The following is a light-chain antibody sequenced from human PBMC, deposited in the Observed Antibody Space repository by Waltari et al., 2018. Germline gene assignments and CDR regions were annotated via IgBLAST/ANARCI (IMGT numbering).Light chain of an antibody. CDR3: QQRSNWPPRYT. Sequence: EIVLTQSPATLSLPPGERATLSCRASQSITKYLAWYQQKAGQAPRLLIYDASNRATGIPARFSGTGSGTDFTLTINSLESEDFAVYYCQQRSNWPPRYTFGQGTKLEIK. J-gene: IGKJ2*01. CDR1: QSITKY. V-gene: IGKV3-11*01. CDR2: DAS.